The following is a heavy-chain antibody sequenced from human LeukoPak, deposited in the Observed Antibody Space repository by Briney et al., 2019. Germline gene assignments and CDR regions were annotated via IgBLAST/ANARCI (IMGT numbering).Heavy chain of an antibody. Sequence: ASVKVSCKVSGYTLTELYMHWVRQAPGTALDWMGRFDTEYGETIYAQKFQSRVTMTEDTSTDTAYMELSSLRSEDTAVYYCATDPSWRSGSGTLDYWGQGTLVTVSS. CDR1: GYTLTELY. J-gene: IGHJ4*02. CDR2: FDTEYGET. CDR3: ATDPSWRSGSGTLDY. V-gene: IGHV1-24*01. D-gene: IGHD1-26*01.